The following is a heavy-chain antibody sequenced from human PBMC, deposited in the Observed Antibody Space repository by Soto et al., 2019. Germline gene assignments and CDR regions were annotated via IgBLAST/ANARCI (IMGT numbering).Heavy chain of an antibody. D-gene: IGHD6-19*01. J-gene: IGHJ6*03. Sequence: EVQLVESGGGLVQPGGSLSLSCAASGFPFSSYDMHWVRQATGKGLDGVSAIGTAGDTYYPGSVKGRFTISRENAKNPLYLQMNSLRAGDTAVYYCARSPPSGWYLGLYYYYYMDVWGKGTTVTVSS. CDR2: IGTAGDT. CDR1: GFPFSSYD. V-gene: IGHV3-13*01. CDR3: ARSPPSGWYLGLYYYYYMDV.